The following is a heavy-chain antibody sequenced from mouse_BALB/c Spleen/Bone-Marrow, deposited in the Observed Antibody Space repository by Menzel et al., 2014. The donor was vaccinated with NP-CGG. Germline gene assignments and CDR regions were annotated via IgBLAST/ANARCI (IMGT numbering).Heavy chain of an antibody. CDR3: ARRVHGSQVFDV. CDR2: ISGGSSTI. D-gene: IGHD2-2*01. Sequence: EVKVVESGGGLVQPGGSRKLSCAASGFTFSSFGMHWVRQAPEKGLEWVAYISGGSSTIYYADTVKGRFTISRDNPKNTLFLQMTSLRSEDTAMYYCARRVHGSQVFDVWGAGTTVTVSS. J-gene: IGHJ1*01. CDR1: GFTFSSFG. V-gene: IGHV5-17*02.